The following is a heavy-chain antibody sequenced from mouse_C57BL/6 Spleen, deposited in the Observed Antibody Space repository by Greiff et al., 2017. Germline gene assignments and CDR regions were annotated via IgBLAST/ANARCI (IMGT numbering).Heavy chain of an antibody. J-gene: IGHJ2*01. V-gene: IGHV1-22*01. CDR3: ARGGWYYFDY. CDR1: GYTFTDYN. Sequence: VQLQQSGPELVKPGASVKMSCKASGYTFTDYNMHWVKQSHGKSLEWIGYINPNNGGTSYNQKFKGKATLTVNKSSSTAYMELLGLTSADAAVYYCARGGWYYFDYWGQGTTLTVAS. CDR2: INPNNGGT. D-gene: IGHD1-1*02.